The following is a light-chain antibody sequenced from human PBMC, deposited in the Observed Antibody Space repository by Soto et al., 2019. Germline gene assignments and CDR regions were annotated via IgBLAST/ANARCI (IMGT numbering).Light chain of an antibody. Sequence: EIVMTQSPATLSVSPGERATLSCRASQSVSSNLAWYQQKPGRAPRLLIYGASTRATGIPARFSGSGSGTEFTLTISSLQSEDFAVYYCQQYDKWPRTFGQGTKVDIK. V-gene: IGKV3-15*01. CDR2: GAS. J-gene: IGKJ1*01. CDR3: QQYDKWPRT. CDR1: QSVSSN.